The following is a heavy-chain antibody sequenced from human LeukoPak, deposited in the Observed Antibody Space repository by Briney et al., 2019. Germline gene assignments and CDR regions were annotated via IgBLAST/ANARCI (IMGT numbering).Heavy chain of an antibody. D-gene: IGHD2-15*01. CDR1: GFSLSRYW. J-gene: IGHJ4*02. V-gene: IGHV3-7*01. CDR3: ARHTKPCSGGSCNFDF. CDR2: IGKDGSGN. Sequence: PGGTLRLSCAASGFSLSRYWMSWVRQAPGKGLEWVANIGKDGSGNHYVDSVKGRFTISRDNAKNSLYLQMNSLRADDTAVYYCARHTKPCSGGSCNFDFWGQGSLVTVSS.